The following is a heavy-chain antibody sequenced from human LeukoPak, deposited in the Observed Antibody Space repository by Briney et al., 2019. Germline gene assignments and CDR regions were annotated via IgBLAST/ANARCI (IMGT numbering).Heavy chain of an antibody. V-gene: IGHV4-39*07. CDR1: GGSISSSSYY. Sequence: SETLSLTCTVSGGSISSSSYYWGWIRQPPGKGLEWIGSIFYSGNTHYSPSLKSRVTISLDTSKAQFSLRLSSVTAADTAVYYCARLSVIPPNDAFDLWGQGTMVTVSS. D-gene: IGHD2-2*01. CDR2: IFYSGNT. J-gene: IGHJ3*01. CDR3: ARLSVIPPNDAFDL.